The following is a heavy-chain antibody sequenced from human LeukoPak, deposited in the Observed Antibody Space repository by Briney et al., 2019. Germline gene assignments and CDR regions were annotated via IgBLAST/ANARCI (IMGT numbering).Heavy chain of an antibody. D-gene: IGHD2-2*01. J-gene: IGHJ4*02. V-gene: IGHV1-18*01. CDR1: GYTFTSYG. CDR2: ISAYNGNT. Sequence: ASVKVSCKASGYTFTSYGISWVRQAPGQGLEWMGWISAYNGNTNYAQKLQGRVTMTTDTSTSTAYMELRSLRSDDTAVYYCARGPAIVVVPAALDYWGQGTLVTVSS. CDR3: ARGPAIVVVPAALDY.